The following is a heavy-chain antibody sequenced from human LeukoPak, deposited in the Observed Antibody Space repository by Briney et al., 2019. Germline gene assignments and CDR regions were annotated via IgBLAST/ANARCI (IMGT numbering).Heavy chain of an antibody. CDR2: IYSGGNT. Sequence: GGSLRLSCAASGFTVSSNYMSWVRQAPGKGLGWVSVIYSGGNTYYADSVKGRFTISRDSSKNTPYLQMNSLRAEDTAVYYCARGRPYFDYWGQGTLVTVSS. V-gene: IGHV3-53*01. J-gene: IGHJ4*02. CDR3: ARGRPYFDY. D-gene: IGHD2-21*01. CDR1: GFTVSSNY.